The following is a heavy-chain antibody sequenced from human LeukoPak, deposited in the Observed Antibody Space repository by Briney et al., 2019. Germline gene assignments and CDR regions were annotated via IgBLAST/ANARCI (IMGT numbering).Heavy chain of an antibody. J-gene: IGHJ6*04. CDR2: ISSSGSTI. CDR3: ARDHEDPYYYGMDV. D-gene: IGHD2-15*01. V-gene: IGHV3-48*03. CDR1: GFTFSSYE. Sequence: GGSLRLSCAASGFTFSSYEMNWVRQAPGKGLEWVSYISSSGSTIYYADSVKGRFTISRDNAKNSLYLQMNSLRAEDTAVYYCARDHEDPYYYGMDVWGKGTTVTVSS.